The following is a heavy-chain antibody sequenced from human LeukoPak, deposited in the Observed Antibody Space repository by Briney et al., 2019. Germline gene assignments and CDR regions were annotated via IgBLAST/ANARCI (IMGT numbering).Heavy chain of an antibody. CDR1: GYTFTGYY. V-gene: IGHV1-2*02. CDR3: ARHLTGWAAFDM. CDR2: INPNSGGT. Sequence: ASVKVSCKASGYTFTGYYMHWVRQAPGQGLEWMGWINPNSGGTNYAQKFQGRVTMTRDTSISTAYMELSRLRSDDTAVYYCARHLTGWAAFDMWGRGTMVTVSS. D-gene: IGHD1-14*01. J-gene: IGHJ3*02.